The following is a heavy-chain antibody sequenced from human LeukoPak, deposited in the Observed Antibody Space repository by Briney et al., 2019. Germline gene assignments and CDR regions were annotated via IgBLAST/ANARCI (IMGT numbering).Heavy chain of an antibody. CDR2: VYYSGPA. V-gene: IGHV4-39*07. CDR3: ARGGGSDNSYYLWVDC. CDR1: GGSLSSRTYY. J-gene: IGHJ4*02. D-gene: IGHD3-10*01. Sequence: KPSATLSLTCTVSGGSLSSRTYYWGWIRQPPGKGLEWIGTVYYSGPAYYNPSLKSRVTISSDTSKNQLSLKMTSVTAADTDVYYCARGGGSDNSYYLWVDCWGPGTLVTVSS.